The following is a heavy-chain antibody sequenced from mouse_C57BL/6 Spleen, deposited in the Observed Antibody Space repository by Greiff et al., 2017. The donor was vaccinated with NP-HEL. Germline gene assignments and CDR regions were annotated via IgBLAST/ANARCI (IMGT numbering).Heavy chain of an antibody. D-gene: IGHD2-12*01. CDR1: GYTFTDYY. Sequence: VQLQQSGPELVKPGASVKLSCKASGYTFTDYYMNWVKQSHGKSLEWIGDINPNNGGTSYNQKFKGKATLTVDKSSSTAYMELRNLTSEHSAIYYCARSYRLQSMDYWGQGTSVTVSS. J-gene: IGHJ4*01. CDR2: INPNNGGT. CDR3: ARSYRLQSMDY. V-gene: IGHV1-26*01.